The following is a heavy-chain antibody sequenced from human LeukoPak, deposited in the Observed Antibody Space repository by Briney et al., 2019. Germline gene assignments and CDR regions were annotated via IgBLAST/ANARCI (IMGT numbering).Heavy chain of an antibody. CDR2: IYYSGST. V-gene: IGHV4-61*08. Sequence: PSQTLSLTCTVSGGSISSGGYYWSWIRQPPGKGLEWIGYIYYSGSTNYNPSLKSRVTISVDTSKNQFSLKLSSVTAADTAVYYCAKYSGYDLGVVDYWGQGTLVTVSS. J-gene: IGHJ4*02. CDR3: AKYSGYDLGVVDY. D-gene: IGHD5-12*01. CDR1: GGSISSGGYY.